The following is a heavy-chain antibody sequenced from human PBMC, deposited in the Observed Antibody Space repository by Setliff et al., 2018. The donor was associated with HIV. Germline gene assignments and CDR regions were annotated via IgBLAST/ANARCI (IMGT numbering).Heavy chain of an antibody. J-gene: IGHJ6*03. CDR2: IHYTGST. CDR1: GGSVSSVNYY. V-gene: IGHV4-61*01. Sequence: SETLSLTCSVSGGSVSSVNYYWSWIRQPPGKGLEWIGYIHYTGSTTYNPSLKSRVTISVDTSKNQFSLKLSSVTAADTAVYYCARSDGGAVAVDYYYYYMDVWGKGTTVTVS. CDR3: ARSDGGAVAVDYYYYYMDV. D-gene: IGHD6-19*01.